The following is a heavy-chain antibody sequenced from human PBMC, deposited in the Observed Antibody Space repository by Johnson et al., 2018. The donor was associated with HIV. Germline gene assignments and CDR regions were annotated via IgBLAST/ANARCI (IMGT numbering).Heavy chain of an antibody. D-gene: IGHD6-13*01. J-gene: IGHJ3*02. Sequence: QVQLVESGGGLVKPGGSLRLSCAASGFTFSDYYMTWIRQAPGKGLEWLSFISSSGDIIRYADSVKGRFTISRDNAKNSLILQMNSLRAEDTAVYYCARDGGIAATDAFDIWGQGTMVTVSS. CDR3: ARDGGIAATDAFDI. CDR1: GFTFSDYY. CDR2: ISSSGDII. V-gene: IGHV3-11*04.